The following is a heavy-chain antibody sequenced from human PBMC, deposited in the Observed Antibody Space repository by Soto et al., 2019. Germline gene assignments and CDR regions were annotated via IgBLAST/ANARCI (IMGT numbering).Heavy chain of an antibody. V-gene: IGHV3-23*01. J-gene: IGHJ4*02. Sequence: EVQLLESGGGLVQPGGSLRLSCAASGFTFSSYAMSWVRQAPGKGLEWVSAISGSGGSTYYADSVNGRFTISRANSKNTRYLQMNSLRAEDTAVYYCANLLNSPLDYWGQGTLVTVSS. CDR2: ISGSGGST. CDR3: ANLLNSPLDY. CDR1: GFTFSSYA. D-gene: IGHD1-26*01.